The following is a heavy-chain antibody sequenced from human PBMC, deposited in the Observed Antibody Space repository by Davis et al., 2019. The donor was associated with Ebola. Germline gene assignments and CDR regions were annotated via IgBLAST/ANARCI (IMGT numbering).Heavy chain of an antibody. V-gene: IGHV3-48*04. CDR3: ASVSDTSGMDV. Sequence: GGSLRLSCTDSVITFSSYAMTWVRQAPGKGLEWVSVISSSGSTIYYADSVKGRFTISRDNAKNSLYLQMNSLRAEDTAVYYCASVSDTSGMDVWGKGTTVTVSS. CDR2: ISSSGSTI. CDR1: VITFSSYA. D-gene: IGHD5/OR15-5a*01. J-gene: IGHJ6*04.